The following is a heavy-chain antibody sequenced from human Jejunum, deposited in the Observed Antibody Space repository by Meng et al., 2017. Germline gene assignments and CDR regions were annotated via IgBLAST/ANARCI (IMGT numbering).Heavy chain of an antibody. V-gene: IGHV4-4*01. CDR3: ARARVTRLFDY. CDR1: GGSISSDNL. J-gene: IGHJ4*02. D-gene: IGHD2-21*02. CDR2: SYLSGST. Sequence: SESLSLTCAVSGGSISSDNLWSWVRQPPGKGLEWIGESYLSGSTYYNTSLKDRVTISLNKSRNHFSLKLGSVTAADTAVYCCARARVTRLFDYWGQGTLVTVSS.